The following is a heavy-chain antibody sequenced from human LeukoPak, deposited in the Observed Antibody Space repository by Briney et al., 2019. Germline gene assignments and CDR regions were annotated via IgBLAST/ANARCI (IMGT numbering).Heavy chain of an antibody. D-gene: IGHD5-12*01. CDR2: ISSSGSTI. CDR3: ARVLRLCGYSGYDGGFDY. V-gene: IGHV3-48*03. Sequence: GGSLRLSCAASGFTFSSYEMNWVRQAPGKGLEWVSYISSSGSTINYADSVKGRFTISRDNAKNSLYLQMNSLRAEDTAVYYCARVLRLCGYSGYDGGFDYWGRGTLVSVSS. J-gene: IGHJ4*02. CDR1: GFTFSSYE.